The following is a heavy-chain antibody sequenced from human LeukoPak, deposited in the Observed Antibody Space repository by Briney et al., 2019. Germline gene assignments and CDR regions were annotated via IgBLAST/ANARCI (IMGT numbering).Heavy chain of an antibody. V-gene: IGHV3-23*01. D-gene: IGHD6-13*01. CDR2: IRAGGENT. J-gene: IGHJ6*03. CDR1: GFTFSNYD. CDR3: ARDSLSSSWYGRRAYYMDV. Sequence: PGGSLRLSCAASGFTFSNYDMNWVRQAPGKGLDWVSAIRAGGENTFYADSVKGRFTISRDNSKNMLYLQMNSLRAEDTAVYYCARDSLSSSWYGRRAYYMDVWGKGTTVTVSS.